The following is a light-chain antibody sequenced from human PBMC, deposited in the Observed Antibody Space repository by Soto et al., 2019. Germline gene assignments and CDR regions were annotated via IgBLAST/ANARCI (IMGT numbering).Light chain of an antibody. Sequence: QSALTQPASVSGSPGQSITISCTGTSSDVGGYNYVSWYQQHPGKAPKLIIYEVSNRPSGVSNRFSGSKSGNKASLTVSGLQAEDEAEYYGSSYSSVTTLWVFGGGTKLTVL. CDR1: SSDVGGYNY. CDR2: EVS. CDR3: SSYSSVTTLWV. J-gene: IGLJ3*02. V-gene: IGLV2-14*01.